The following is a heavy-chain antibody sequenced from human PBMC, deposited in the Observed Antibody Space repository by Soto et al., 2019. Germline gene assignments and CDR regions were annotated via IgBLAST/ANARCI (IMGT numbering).Heavy chain of an antibody. V-gene: IGHV4-39*02. CDR2: SYYRGST. CDR3: ARERSIGSSWSSALYYYYGMDV. Sequence: SETLSLTCTVSGGSISSRSHYWGWIRQSPGKHLEWIGSSYYRGSTHYNPSLKTRVTISVDTSKNQVFLKVFSVTAADTAVYYCARERSIGSSWSSALYYYYGMDVWGQGTTVTVSS. CDR1: GGSISSRSHY. D-gene: IGHD6-13*01. J-gene: IGHJ6*02.